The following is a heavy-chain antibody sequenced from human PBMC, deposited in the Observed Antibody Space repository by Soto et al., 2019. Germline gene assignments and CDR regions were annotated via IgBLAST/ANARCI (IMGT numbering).Heavy chain of an antibody. J-gene: IGHJ5*01. V-gene: IGHV3-74*01. CDR2: INSDGSHA. CDR3: AKECAYGDYAGDNWFDS. D-gene: IGHD4-17*01. Sequence: EVQLVESGGGLVQPGGSLRLSCAASGFTFFAYWIHWVRQVPGKGLVWVSRINSDGSHASYADSVRGRFTISRDNSKNTVYLQMNSLTAEDTAVYYCAKECAYGDYAGDNWFDSWGQGSLVTVSS. CDR1: GFTFFAYW.